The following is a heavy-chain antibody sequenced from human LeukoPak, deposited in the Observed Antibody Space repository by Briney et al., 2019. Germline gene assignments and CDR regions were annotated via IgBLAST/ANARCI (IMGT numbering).Heavy chain of an antibody. CDR1: GFTFSSYA. J-gene: IGHJ4*02. CDR2: ISYDGSNK. CDR3: ARDYYYDSSGYPTPDY. Sequence: GGSLRLSCAASGFTFSSYAMHWVRQAPGKGLEWVAVISYDGSNKYYADSVKGRFTISRDNSKNTLYLQMNSLRAEDTAVYYCARDYYYDSSGYPTPDYWGQGTLVTVSS. V-gene: IGHV3-30-3*01. D-gene: IGHD3-22*01.